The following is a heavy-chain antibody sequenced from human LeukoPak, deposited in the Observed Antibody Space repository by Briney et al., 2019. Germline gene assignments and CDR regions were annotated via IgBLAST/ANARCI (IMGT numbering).Heavy chain of an antibody. V-gene: IGHV3-7*01. CDR2: IKQDGSEK. D-gene: IGHD6-13*01. CDR1: GFTFSSYW. CDR3: ARFDIAAAGTRDFDY. Sequence: GGSLRLSCAASGFTFSSYWMSWVRQAPGKGLEWVANIKQDGSEKYYVDSVKGRFTISRDNAKNSLYLQMNSLRAEDTAVHYCARFDIAAAGTRDFDYWGQGTLVTVSS. J-gene: IGHJ4*02.